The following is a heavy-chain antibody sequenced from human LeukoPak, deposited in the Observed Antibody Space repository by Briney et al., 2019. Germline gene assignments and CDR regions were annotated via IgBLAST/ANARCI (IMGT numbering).Heavy chain of an antibody. D-gene: IGHD1-14*01. Sequence: SQTLSLTCTVSGGSISSGSYYWSWIRQPAGKGLEWIGRIYTSGSTNYNPSLKSRVTISVDTSKNQFSLKLSSVTAAGTAVYYCARDGRLGTYYYYYYMDVWGKGTTVTVSS. CDR2: IYTSGST. CDR3: ARDGRLGTYYYYYYMDV. CDR1: GGSISSGSYY. J-gene: IGHJ6*03. V-gene: IGHV4-61*02.